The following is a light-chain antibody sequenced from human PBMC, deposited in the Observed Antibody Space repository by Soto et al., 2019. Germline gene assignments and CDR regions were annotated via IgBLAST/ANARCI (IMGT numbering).Light chain of an antibody. Sequence: EIVFTQSPGTPSLSLGERATLSCRASQSVSNNFLAWYQQKPGQAPRLLIYDASNRATGIPARFSGSGSGTDFTLTISSLEPEDFAVYYCQQRSNWPPGFTFGPGTKVDIK. CDR2: DAS. CDR1: QSVSNNF. J-gene: IGKJ3*01. V-gene: IGKV3-11*01. CDR3: QQRSNWPPGFT.